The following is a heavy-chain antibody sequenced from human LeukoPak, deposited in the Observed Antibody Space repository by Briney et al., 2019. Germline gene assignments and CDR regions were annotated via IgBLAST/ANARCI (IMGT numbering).Heavy chain of an antibody. CDR2: IIPILGIA. J-gene: IGHJ4*02. CDR3: ARDVFITMVRGAEFDY. CDR1: GGTFSSYA. Sequence: GSSVKVSCKASGGTFSSYAISWVRQAPGQGLEWMGRIIPILGIANYAQKFQGRVTITADKSTSTAYMELSSLRSEDTAVYYCARDVFITMVRGAEFDYWGQGTLVTVSS. V-gene: IGHV1-69*04. D-gene: IGHD3-10*01.